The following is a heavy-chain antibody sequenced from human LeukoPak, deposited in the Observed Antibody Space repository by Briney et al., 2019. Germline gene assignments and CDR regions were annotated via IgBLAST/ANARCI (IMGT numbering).Heavy chain of an antibody. Sequence: GGSLRLSCAASGFTFSDNYMSWILQAPGKGLEWISYISISGNIIYYADSVKGRFTISRDNAKNSLYLQMNSLRAEDTAVYYCATHVGDSSGYYDAFDIWGQGTMVTVS. V-gene: IGHV3-11*01. J-gene: IGHJ3*02. CDR3: ATHVGDSSGYYDAFDI. CDR2: ISISGNII. CDR1: GFTFSDNY. D-gene: IGHD3-22*01.